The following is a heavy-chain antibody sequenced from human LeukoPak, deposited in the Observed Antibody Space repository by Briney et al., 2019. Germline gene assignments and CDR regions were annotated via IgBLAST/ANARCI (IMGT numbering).Heavy chain of an antibody. J-gene: IGHJ4*02. Sequence: GRSLRLSCAASGFTFSSYAMHWVRQAPGKGLEWVAVISYDGSNKYYADSVKGRFTISRDNSKNTLYLQMNSLRAEDTAVYYCASSGSGSYYIDWGQGTLVTVSS. CDR1: GFTFSSYA. CDR2: ISYDGSNK. V-gene: IGHV3-30-3*01. D-gene: IGHD3-10*01. CDR3: ASSGSGSYYID.